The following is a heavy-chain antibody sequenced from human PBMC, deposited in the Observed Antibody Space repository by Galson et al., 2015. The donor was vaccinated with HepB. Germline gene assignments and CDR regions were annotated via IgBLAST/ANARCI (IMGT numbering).Heavy chain of an antibody. CDR3: ARAGTTWGLFSYYGLDV. Sequence: CKASGYTFPAYYVHWVRQAPGQGLEWMGRINPNSGGTNFAQKFQDRVTMTRDKSINTAYLELSRLRTDDTAVYYCARAGTTWGLFSYYGLDVWGQGTTLTVSS. CDR2: INPNSGGT. V-gene: IGHV1-2*06. CDR1: GYTFPAYY. J-gene: IGHJ6*02. D-gene: IGHD1-14*01.